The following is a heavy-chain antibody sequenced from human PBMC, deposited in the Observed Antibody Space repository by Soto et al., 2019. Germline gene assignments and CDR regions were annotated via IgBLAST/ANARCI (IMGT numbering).Heavy chain of an antibody. D-gene: IGHD6-19*01. CDR1: GFTFSSYG. Sequence: PGGSLRLSCAASGFTFSSYGMHWVRQAPGKGLEWVAVIRYDGSNKYYADSVKGRFTISRDNSKNTLYLQMNSLRAEDTAVYYCARDTGTAVAGTREYYFDYWGQGTLVTVSS. J-gene: IGHJ4*02. CDR3: ARDTGTAVAGTREYYFDY. CDR2: IRYDGSNK. V-gene: IGHV3-33*01.